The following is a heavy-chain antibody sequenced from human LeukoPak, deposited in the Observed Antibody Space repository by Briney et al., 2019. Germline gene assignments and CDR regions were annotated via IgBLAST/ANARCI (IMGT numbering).Heavy chain of an antibody. CDR3: ARDKITILGVAKRYYFDY. J-gene: IGHJ4*02. D-gene: IGHD3-3*01. Sequence: SETLSLTCAVYGGSFSGYYWSWIRQPPGKGLEWIGEINHSGSTNYNPSLKSRVTISVDTSKNQFSLKLSSVTAADTAVYYCARDKITILGVAKRYYFDYWGQGTLVTVSS. V-gene: IGHV4-34*01. CDR2: INHSGST. CDR1: GGSFSGYY.